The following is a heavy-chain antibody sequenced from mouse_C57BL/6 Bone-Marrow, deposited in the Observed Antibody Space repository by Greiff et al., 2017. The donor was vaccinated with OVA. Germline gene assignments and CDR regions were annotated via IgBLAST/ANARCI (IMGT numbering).Heavy chain of an antibody. CDR2: IYPRSGNT. CDR1: GYTFTSYG. V-gene: IGHV1-81*01. J-gene: IGHJ4*01. CDR3: ARYSFYYYAMDY. Sequence: QVQLQQSGAELARPGASVKLSCKASGYTFTSYGISWVKQRTGQGLEWLGEIYPRSGNTYYNEKFKGQAQLTADKSSSTAYMELRSLTSEDSAVYFCARYSFYYYAMDYWGQGTSVTVSS.